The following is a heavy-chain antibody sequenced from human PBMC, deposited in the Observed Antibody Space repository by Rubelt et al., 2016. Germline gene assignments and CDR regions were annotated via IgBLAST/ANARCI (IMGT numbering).Heavy chain of an antibody. J-gene: IGHJ4*02. CDR3: ARAIRRNCGGDY. CDR2: INLDETST. D-gene: IGHD2-21*01. V-gene: IGHV3-74*02. Sequence: VQLVESGGGVVQPGRSLRLSCAASGFTFSTYWMHWVRQAPGKGLVWVSRINLDETSTTYADSVKGRFTISRDNAKDSLYLQMNSLRSEDTAVYYCARAIRRNCGGDYYGQGTLVTVSS. CDR1: GFTFSTYW.